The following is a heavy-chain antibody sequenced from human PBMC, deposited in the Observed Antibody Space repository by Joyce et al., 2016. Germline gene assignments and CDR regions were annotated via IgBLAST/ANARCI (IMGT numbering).Heavy chain of an antibody. CDR3: ARDGPKTTWDPGYYFDF. CDR2: SSYDGKNT. D-gene: IGHD1-14*01. Sequence: QVKLVESGGGVVQPGRSLRLSCAASGFTFSGHSMHWVRLAPGKGLDWVAISSYDGKNTYYGDSMKGRFTSSRDNSKNTVYLQVDSLRTEDTAVYYCARDGPKTTWDPGYYFDFWGQGTLVTVSS. V-gene: IGHV3-30*04. J-gene: IGHJ4*02. CDR1: GFTFSGHS.